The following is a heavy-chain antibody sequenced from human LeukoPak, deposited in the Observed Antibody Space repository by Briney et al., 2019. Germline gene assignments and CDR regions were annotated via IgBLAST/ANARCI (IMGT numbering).Heavy chain of an antibody. D-gene: IGHD6-13*01. Sequence: ASVKVSCKASGYTFTSYYMHWVRQAPGQGLEWMGIINPSGGSTSYAQKFQGRVTMTRDTSTSTVYMELSSLRSEDTAVYYCARGGAAAGYTGGWFDPWGQGTLVTVSS. J-gene: IGHJ5*02. CDR3: ARGGAAAGYTGGWFDP. V-gene: IGHV1-46*01. CDR2: INPSGGST. CDR1: GYTFTSYY.